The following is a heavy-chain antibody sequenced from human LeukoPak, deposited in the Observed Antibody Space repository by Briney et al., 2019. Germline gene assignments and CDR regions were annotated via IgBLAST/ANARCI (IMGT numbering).Heavy chain of an antibody. CDR1: GASFNTGDYY. J-gene: IGHJ5*02. CDR2: IYNSGST. V-gene: IGHV4-31*03. CDR3: ATGAPPDP. Sequence: SQTLSLTCIVSGASFNTGDYYWNWIRQHPGKGLEWISYIYNSGSTYYNPSLKSRVTISVDTSKNHFSLRLTSVTAADSAVYYCATGAPPDPWGQGTLVTVSS.